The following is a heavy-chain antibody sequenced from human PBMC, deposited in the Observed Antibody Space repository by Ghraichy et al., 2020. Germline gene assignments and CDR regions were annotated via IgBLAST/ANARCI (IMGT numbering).Heavy chain of an antibody. Sequence: SETLSLTCAVYGGSFSGYYWSWIRQPPGKGLEWIGEINHSGSTNYNPSLKSRVTISVDTSKNQFSLKLSSVTAADTAVYYCARGRLWLGRTVDYWGQGTLVTVSS. CDR1: GGSFSGYY. CDR2: INHSGST. J-gene: IGHJ4*02. D-gene: IGHD2-21*01. V-gene: IGHV4-34*01. CDR3: ARGRLWLGRTVDY.